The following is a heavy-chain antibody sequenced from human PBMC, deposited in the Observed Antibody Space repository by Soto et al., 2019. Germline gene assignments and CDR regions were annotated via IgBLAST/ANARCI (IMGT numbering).Heavy chain of an antibody. J-gene: IGHJ5*02. Sequence: GGSLRLSCAASGFTFSGSGMNWVRQAPGKGLEWVALIWFDGSNEYYADSVKGRFTVSRDNSKNTVYLQMINVRADDTAVYYCARGTTGTGANSLASWGQGTLVTVYS. D-gene: IGHD1-26*01. CDR2: IWFDGSNE. CDR3: ARGTTGTGANSLAS. V-gene: IGHV3-33*01. CDR1: GFTFSGSG.